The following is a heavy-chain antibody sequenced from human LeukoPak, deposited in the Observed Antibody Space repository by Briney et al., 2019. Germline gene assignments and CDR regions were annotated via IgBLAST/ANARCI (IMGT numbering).Heavy chain of an antibody. CDR3: AKSRLYSSGSADY. V-gene: IGHV3-30*18. J-gene: IGHJ4*02. CDR1: GFTFSAFS. CDR2: ISSDGTNR. D-gene: IGHD6-19*01. Sequence: GGSLRVSCAASGFTFSAFSMHCVLQAPGKGLQRVPVISSDGTNRYYTDSVKGRFTISRDNSKNTLYMQMNSLRAEDTAVYFCAKSRLYSSGSADYWGQGTLVTVSS.